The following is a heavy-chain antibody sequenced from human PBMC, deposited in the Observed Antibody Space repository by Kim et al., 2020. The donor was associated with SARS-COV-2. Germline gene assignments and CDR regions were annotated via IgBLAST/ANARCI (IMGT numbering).Heavy chain of an antibody. J-gene: IGHJ3*02. CDR1: GFSLSTSGVG. CDR3: AHRWGSPRPDSSVSFCAFVI. Sequence: SGPTLVNPTQTLTLTCTFSGFSLSTSGVGVGWIRQPPGTALSWLALLSLSYYNLSLPSLQSRLPITTSPSKNQVVLTMTNMDPVDTATYYCAHRWGSPRPDSSVSFCAFVIWGPGTIVSLSS. V-gene: IGHV2-5*01. D-gene: IGHD3-22*01. CDR2: LSLSYYN.